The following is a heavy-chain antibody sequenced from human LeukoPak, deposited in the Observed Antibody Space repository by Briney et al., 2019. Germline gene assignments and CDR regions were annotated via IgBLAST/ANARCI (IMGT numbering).Heavy chain of an antibody. CDR3: AKSRYYDILTGVFDY. D-gene: IGHD3-9*01. CDR1: GFTFDDYA. J-gene: IGHJ4*02. Sequence: GRSLRLSSAASGFTFDDYAMHWVRQAPGKGLEWVSGISWNSGSIGYADSVKGRFTISRDNAKNSLYLQMNSLRAEDMALYYCAKSRYYDILTGVFDYWGQGTLVTVSS. CDR2: ISWNSGSI. V-gene: IGHV3-9*03.